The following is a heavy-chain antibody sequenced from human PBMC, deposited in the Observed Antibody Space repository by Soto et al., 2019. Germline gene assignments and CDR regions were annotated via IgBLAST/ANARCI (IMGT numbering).Heavy chain of an antibody. V-gene: IGHV3-7*01. J-gene: IGHJ4*02. CDR1: GFTFTTHW. CDR3: ARSRHLDY. CDR2: IKEDGSEK. Sequence: GGSLRLSCAASGFTFTTHWMSWVRQAPGKGLEWVANIKEDGSEKYYVDSVRGRFTISRDNAKNSLYLQMSSLRAEDTAVYYCARSRHLDYWGQGTLVTVSS.